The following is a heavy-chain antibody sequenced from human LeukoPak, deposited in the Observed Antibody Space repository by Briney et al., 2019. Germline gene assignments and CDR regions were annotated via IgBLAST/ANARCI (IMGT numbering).Heavy chain of an antibody. Sequence: GGSLRLSCAASGFTFDDYAMHWVRQAPGKGLEWVSGISRNSGSIGYADSVKGRFTISRDNAKNSLYLQMNSLRAEDTALYYCAKDISGSYYGNYDYWGQGTLVTVSS. J-gene: IGHJ4*02. D-gene: IGHD1-26*01. CDR3: AKDISGSYYGNYDY. CDR1: GFTFDDYA. V-gene: IGHV3-9*01. CDR2: ISRNSGSI.